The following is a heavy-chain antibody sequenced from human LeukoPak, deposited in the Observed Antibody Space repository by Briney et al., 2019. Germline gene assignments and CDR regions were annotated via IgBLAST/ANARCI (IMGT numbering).Heavy chain of an antibody. CDR3: ARAVGSSGPYNWFDP. D-gene: IGHD3-22*01. CDR1: GGSISSGGYS. Sequence: SETLSLTCAVSGGSISSGGYSWSWIRQPPGKGLEWIGYIYHSGSTYYNPSLKSRVTISVDRSKNQFSLKLSSVTAADTAVYYCARAVGSSGPYNWFDPWGQGTLVNVSS. J-gene: IGHJ5*02. CDR2: IYHSGST. V-gene: IGHV4-30-2*01.